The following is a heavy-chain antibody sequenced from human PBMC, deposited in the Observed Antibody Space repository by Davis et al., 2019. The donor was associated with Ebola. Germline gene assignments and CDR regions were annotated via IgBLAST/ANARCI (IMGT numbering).Heavy chain of an antibody. V-gene: IGHV1-18*04. CDR2: ISGYSGDT. J-gene: IGHJ5*01. Sequence: AASVKVSCKASGYTFTTSAVSWARQAPGQGLSWMGWISGYSGDTKYAQNLQGRVTMTTDTSTSTAYMELMSLRSDDTAVYYCARDIYYSRATWFDSWGQGTLVTVSS. D-gene: IGHD3-22*01. CDR1: GYTFTTSA. CDR3: ARDIYYSRATWFDS.